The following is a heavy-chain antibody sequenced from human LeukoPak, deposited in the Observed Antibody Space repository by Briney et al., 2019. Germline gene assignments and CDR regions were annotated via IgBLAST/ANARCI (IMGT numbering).Heavy chain of an antibody. CDR2: INPGGGAT. CDR1: GYTFTTYY. Sequence: ASVKVSCKASGYTFTTYYMHWVRQAPGQGLEWMGIINPGGGATSYAQKFQGRLTMTRDTSTSTVYMELSSLRSEDTAVYYCARAFTVTSPINYWGQGTLVTVSS. V-gene: IGHV1-46*01. D-gene: IGHD4-17*01. J-gene: IGHJ4*02. CDR3: ARAFTVTSPINY.